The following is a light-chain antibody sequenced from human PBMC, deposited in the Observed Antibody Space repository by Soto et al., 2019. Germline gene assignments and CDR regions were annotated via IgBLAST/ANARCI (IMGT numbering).Light chain of an antibody. J-gene: IGLJ3*02. CDR2: GNS. V-gene: IGLV1-40*01. CDR3: QSYDSSLSGFWV. CDR1: SSNIGAGYD. Sequence: QSVLTQPPSVSGAPGQRVTISCTGSSSNIGAGYDVHWYQQLPGTAPKLLIYGNSNRPSGVPDRFSGSKSGTSASLAITGLQAEDEADYYCQSYDSSLSGFWVFGGGTQPTVL.